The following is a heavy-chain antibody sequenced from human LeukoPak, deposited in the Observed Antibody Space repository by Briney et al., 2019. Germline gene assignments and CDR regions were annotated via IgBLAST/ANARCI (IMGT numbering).Heavy chain of an antibody. CDR2: ISGSGGST. D-gene: IGHD6-6*01. Sequence: GGPLRLSCAASGFSFRRYSMNWVRQAPGKGLEWVSAISGSGGSTYYADSVKGRFTISRDNSKNTLYLQMNSLRAEDTAVYYCAKEQQLVAAFDIWGQGTMVTVSS. CDR3: AKEQQLVAAFDI. V-gene: IGHV3-23*01. CDR1: GFSFRRYS. J-gene: IGHJ3*02.